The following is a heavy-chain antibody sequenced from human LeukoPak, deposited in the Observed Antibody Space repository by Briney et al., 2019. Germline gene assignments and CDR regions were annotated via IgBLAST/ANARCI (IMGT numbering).Heavy chain of an antibody. Sequence: PSETLSLTCTVSGGSISTYYWSWIRQPAGKGLERIGRIYPSGSANYNPSLKSRVTMSVDTSKNQFSLKLTSLTAADTAVYYCASGKSDEYYYYYYMDVWGKGTTVTVSS. V-gene: IGHV4-4*07. CDR3: ASGKSDEYYYYYYMDV. J-gene: IGHJ6*03. CDR1: GGSISTYY. D-gene: IGHD1-26*01. CDR2: IYPSGSA.